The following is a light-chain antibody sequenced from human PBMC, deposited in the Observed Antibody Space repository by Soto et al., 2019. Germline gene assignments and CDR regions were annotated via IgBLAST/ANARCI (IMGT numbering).Light chain of an antibody. V-gene: IGKV3-20*01. Sequence: EILLTQSPGTLSWSPGETATLSCRASQSVTSTYLAWYQQRPGQSPRRIIYGGSTRATGFPDRFSGGGSGTDFTLPISRLEPEDSAVYYCHCQQFDSSRIYSFGQGTKLEI. CDR2: GGS. CDR1: QSVTSTY. J-gene: IGKJ2*03. CDR3: QQFDSSRIYS.